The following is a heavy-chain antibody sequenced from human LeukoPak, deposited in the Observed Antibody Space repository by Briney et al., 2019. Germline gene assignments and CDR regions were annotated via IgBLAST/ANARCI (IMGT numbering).Heavy chain of an antibody. CDR3: SKDLMDYDILTGYYDY. J-gene: IGHJ4*02. D-gene: IGHD3-9*01. V-gene: IGHV3-33*06. CDR2: IWYDGSNK. CDR1: GFTFSSYC. Sequence: PGGSLRLSCAASGFTFSSYCMHWVRQAPGKGLEWVAVIWYDGSNKYYADSVKGRFTISRNNSKNTLYLQMNSLRADDTAVYYCSKDLMDYDILTGYYDYWGQGTLVTVSS.